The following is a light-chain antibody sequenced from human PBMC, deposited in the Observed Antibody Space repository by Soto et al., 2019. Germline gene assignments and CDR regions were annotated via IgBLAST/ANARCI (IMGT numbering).Light chain of an antibody. Sequence: EIVLTQSPGTLSLSPGERATLSCRASQSVSSSYLACYQQKPGQAPRLLIDGASSRATSIPDRFSGSGSGTDFTLTISRLEPEDFAVYYYQQYCSSLTFGGGTKVEI. J-gene: IGKJ4*01. CDR3: QQYCSSLT. CDR1: QSVSSSY. V-gene: IGKV3-20*01. CDR2: GAS.